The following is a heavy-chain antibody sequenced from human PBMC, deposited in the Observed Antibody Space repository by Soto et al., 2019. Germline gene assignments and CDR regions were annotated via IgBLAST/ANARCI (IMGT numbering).Heavy chain of an antibody. CDR1: GGSFSGYY. CDR2: INHSGST. V-gene: IGHV4-34*01. Sequence: QVQLQQWGAGLLKPSETLSLTCAVYGGSFSGYYWSWIRQPPGKGLEWIGEINHSGSTNYNPSLKRRVTISVDTSKNQFSLKLSSVTAADTAVYYCAGTIVVVPAAMRRDNWFDPWGQEPWSPSPQ. CDR3: AGTIVVVPAAMRRDNWFDP. D-gene: IGHD2-2*01. J-gene: IGHJ5*02.